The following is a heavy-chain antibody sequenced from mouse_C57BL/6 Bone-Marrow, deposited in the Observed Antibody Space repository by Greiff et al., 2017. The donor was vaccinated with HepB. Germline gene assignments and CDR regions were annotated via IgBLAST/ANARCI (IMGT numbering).Heavy chain of an antibody. D-gene: IGHD1-1*01. CDR2: IHPNSGST. J-gene: IGHJ2*01. V-gene: IGHV1-64*01. CDR1: GYTFTSYW. Sequence: QVQLQQPGAELVKPGASVKLSCKASGYTFTSYWMHWVKQRPGQGLEWIGMIHPNSGSTNYNEKFKSKATLTVDKSSSTAYMQLRSLTSEDSAVYYCANYYGSSYTGGYWGQGTTLTVSS. CDR3: ANYYGSSYTGGY.